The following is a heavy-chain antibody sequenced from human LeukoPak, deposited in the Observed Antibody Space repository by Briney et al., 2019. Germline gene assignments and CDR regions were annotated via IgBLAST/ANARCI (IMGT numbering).Heavy chain of an antibody. V-gene: IGHV3-48*03. CDR3: ARVDDILTGYSDAYFDY. Sequence: GGSLRLSCAASGFTFSSFEMHWVRQAPGKGLEWVSYISSDGSTIYYADSVKGRFTISRDNAKNSLYLQMNSLRAEDTAVYYCARVDDILTGYSDAYFDYWGQGTLVTVSS. CDR2: ISSDGSTI. CDR1: GFTFSSFE. D-gene: IGHD3-9*01. J-gene: IGHJ4*02.